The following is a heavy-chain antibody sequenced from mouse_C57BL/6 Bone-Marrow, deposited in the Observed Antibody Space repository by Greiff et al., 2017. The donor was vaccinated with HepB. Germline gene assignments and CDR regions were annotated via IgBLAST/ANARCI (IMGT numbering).Heavy chain of an antibody. CDR3: ARSYLLLNLWYFDV. Sequence: QVQLQQSGAELVKPGASVKISCKASGYAFSSYWMNWVKQRPGKGLEWIGQIYPGDGDTNYNGKFKGKATLTADKSSSTAYMQLSSLTSEDSAVYFCARSYLLLNLWYFDVWGTGTTVTVSS. CDR1: GYAFSSYW. J-gene: IGHJ1*03. CDR2: IYPGDGDT. V-gene: IGHV1-80*01. D-gene: IGHD1-1*01.